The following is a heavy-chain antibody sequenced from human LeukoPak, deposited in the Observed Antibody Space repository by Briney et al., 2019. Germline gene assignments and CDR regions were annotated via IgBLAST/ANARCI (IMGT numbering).Heavy chain of an antibody. J-gene: IGHJ4*02. V-gene: IGHV4-59*08. D-gene: IGHD6-6*01. Sequence: SETLSLTCTVSGGSISSYYWTWIRQPPGKGLGLEWIGYIYYSGGTNYNPSLKSRVTISIDTSKNQVSLKPSSVTAADTAVYYCARLWDSSSSLDYWGQGTLVTVSS. CDR1: GGSISSYY. CDR2: IYYSGGT. CDR3: ARLWDSSSSLDY.